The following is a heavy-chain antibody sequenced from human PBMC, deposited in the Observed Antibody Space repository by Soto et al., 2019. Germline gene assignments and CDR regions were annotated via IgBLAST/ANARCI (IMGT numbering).Heavy chain of an antibody. V-gene: IGHV3-20*01. CDR3: ARPQNHVYRTNWFDP. J-gene: IGHJ5*02. CDR2: INWNGGST. CDR1: GFTFDDYG. Sequence: EVQLVESGGGVVRPGGSLRLSCAASGFTFDDYGMSWVRQAPGKGLEWVSGINWNGGSTGYADSVKGRFTISRDNAKNSLYLQMNRLRSEDTALYHCARPQNHVYRTNWFDPWGQGTLVTVSS.